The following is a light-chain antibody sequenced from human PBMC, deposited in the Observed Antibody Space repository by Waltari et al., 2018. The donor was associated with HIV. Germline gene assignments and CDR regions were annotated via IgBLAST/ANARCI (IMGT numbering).Light chain of an antibody. CDR3: QSYDSTNPCI. Sequence: NFMLTQPHSVSESPGKTVTISCARSSGSIASNHVQWYQQRPGSAPPPLIYEENQRPSGVPDRFSGSIDSSSNSASLTISELKTEDEADYYCQSYDSTNPCIFGTGTRVTVL. V-gene: IGLV6-57*03. CDR2: EEN. CDR1: SGSIASNH. J-gene: IGLJ1*01.